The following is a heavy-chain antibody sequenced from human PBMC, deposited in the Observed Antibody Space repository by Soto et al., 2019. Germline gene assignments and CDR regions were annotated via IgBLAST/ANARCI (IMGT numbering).Heavy chain of an antibody. CDR1: GFTFSSYS. CDR2: ISSSSSYI. J-gene: IGHJ4*02. D-gene: IGHD3-3*01. Sequence: VQLVESGGGLVKPGGSLRLSCAASGFTFSSYSMNWVRQAPGKGLEWVSSISSSSSYIYYADSVKGRFTISRDNAKNSLYLQMNSLRAEDTAVYYCARDLGWGQLPYFDYWGQGTLVTVSS. CDR3: ARDLGWGQLPYFDY. V-gene: IGHV3-21*01.